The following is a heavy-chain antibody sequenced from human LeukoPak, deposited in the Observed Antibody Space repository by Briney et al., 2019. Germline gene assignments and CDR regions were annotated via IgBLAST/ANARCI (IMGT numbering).Heavy chain of an antibody. J-gene: IGHJ4*02. CDR1: GFTFSSYA. D-gene: IGHD2-2*01. V-gene: IGHV3-23*01. CDR3: ANYWRTSSSPLEY. CDR2: ITGSGGST. Sequence: PGGSLRLSCAASGFTFSSYAMGWVRQAPGKGLEWVSAITGSGGSTYYADSVKGRFTVSRDNSKNTLYLQMNSLRAEDTALYYCANYWRTSSSPLEYWGQGTLITVSS.